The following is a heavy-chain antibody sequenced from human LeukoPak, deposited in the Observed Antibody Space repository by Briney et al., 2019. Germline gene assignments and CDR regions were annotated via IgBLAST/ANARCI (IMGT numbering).Heavy chain of an antibody. V-gene: IGHV4-59*01. CDR1: GGSISSYY. Sequence: SETLSLTCTVSGGSISSYYWSWIRQPPGKGLEWIGYIYYSGSTDYNPSLKSRVTISVDTFKNQFSLKLSSVTAADTAVYYCAREGVTKYYFDYWGQGTLVTVSS. CDR2: IYYSGST. CDR3: AREGVTKYYFDY. D-gene: IGHD4-11*01. J-gene: IGHJ4*02.